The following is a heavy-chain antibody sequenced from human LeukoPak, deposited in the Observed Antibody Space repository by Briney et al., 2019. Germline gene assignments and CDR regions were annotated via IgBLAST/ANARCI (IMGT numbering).Heavy chain of an antibody. D-gene: IGHD2-15*01. J-gene: IGHJ4*02. CDR3: ARDLLCSGGSCPVDY. CDR2: IIPILGIA. V-gene: IGHV1-69*04. CDR1: GGTFSSYT. Sequence: SVKVSCKASGGTFSSYTISWVRQAPGQGIEWMGRIIPILGIANYAHKFQGRVTITADKSTKNAFMQRLSLRSEDTAVYYCARDLLCSGGSCPVDYWGQGTLVTVSS.